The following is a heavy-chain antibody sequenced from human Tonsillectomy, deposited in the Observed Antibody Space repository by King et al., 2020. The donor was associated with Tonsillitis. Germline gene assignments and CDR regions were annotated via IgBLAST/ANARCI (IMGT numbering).Heavy chain of an antibody. CDR1: GFTFSSYG. D-gene: IGHD6-13*01. V-gene: IGHV3-33*01. Sequence: VQLVESGGGVVQPGRSLRLSCAASGFTFSSYGMHWGRQAPGKGLEWVAVIWYDGSNKYYADSVKGRFTISRDNSKNTLYLQMNSLRAEDTAVYYCARELVQVWWFDPWGQGTLVTVSS. J-gene: IGHJ5*02. CDR3: ARELVQVWWFDP. CDR2: IWYDGSNK.